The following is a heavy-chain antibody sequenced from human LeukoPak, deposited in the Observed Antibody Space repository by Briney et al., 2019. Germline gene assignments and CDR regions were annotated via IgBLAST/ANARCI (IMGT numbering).Heavy chain of an antibody. Sequence: PSETLSLTCAVSGGSISSGGYSWSWIRQPPGKGLEWIGYIYHSGSTYYNPSLKSRVTISVDRTKNQFSLKLSSVTAADTAVYYCARVGSYSSYWYFDLWGRGTLATVSS. CDR2: IYHSGST. CDR1: GGSISSGGYS. V-gene: IGHV4-30-2*01. J-gene: IGHJ2*01. CDR3: ARVGSYSSYWYFDL. D-gene: IGHD3-22*01.